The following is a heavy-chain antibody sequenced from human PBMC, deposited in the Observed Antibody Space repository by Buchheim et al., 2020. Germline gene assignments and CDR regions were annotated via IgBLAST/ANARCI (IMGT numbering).Heavy chain of an antibody. J-gene: IGHJ6*02. CDR3: TSFRDPIVAIGPLLNYGMDV. V-gene: IGHV1-46*01. D-gene: IGHD5-12*01. CDR2: INPSGGST. Sequence: QVQLVQSGAEVKKPGASVKVSCKASGYTFTSYYMHWVRQAPGQGLEWMGIINPSGGSTSYAQKFQGRVTMTRDTSTSTVYMELSSLRSEDTAVYYCTSFRDPIVAIGPLLNYGMDVWGQGTT. CDR1: GYTFTSYY.